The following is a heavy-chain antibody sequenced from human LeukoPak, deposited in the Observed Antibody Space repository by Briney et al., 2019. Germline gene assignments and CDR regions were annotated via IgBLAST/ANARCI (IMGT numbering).Heavy chain of an antibody. J-gene: IGHJ4*02. CDR2: IIPIFGTA. Sequence: SVKVSCKASGYTFTSYDINWVRQATGQGLKWMGGIIPIFGTANYAQKFQGRVTITADESTSTAYMELSSLRSEDTAVYYCARLYYYDSSGYYYFDYWGQGTLVTVSS. CDR3: ARLYYYDSSGYYYFDY. D-gene: IGHD3-22*01. V-gene: IGHV1-69*13. CDR1: GYTFTSYD.